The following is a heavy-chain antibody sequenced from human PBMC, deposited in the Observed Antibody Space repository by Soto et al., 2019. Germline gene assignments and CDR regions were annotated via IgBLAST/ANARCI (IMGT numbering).Heavy chain of an antibody. CDR2: IVPMLGIG. Sequence: QVQLVQSGAEVRKPGSSVKVSCKASGVDFSGLGLGWVRQAPGQGLEWMGGIVPMLGIGSYAEKFRGRVTITADDSTSTAYLELRSLTSTDTAVYYCAGDLGVSVRDYWGQGTPVIVSS. CDR3: AGDLGVSVRDY. J-gene: IGHJ4*02. D-gene: IGHD3-10*01. CDR1: GVDFSGLG. V-gene: IGHV1-69*01.